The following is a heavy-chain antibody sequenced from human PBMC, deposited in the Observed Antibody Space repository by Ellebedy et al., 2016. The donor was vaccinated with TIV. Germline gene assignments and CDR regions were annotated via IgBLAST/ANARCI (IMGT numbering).Heavy chain of an antibody. CDR1: GFTFSSYA. J-gene: IGHJ4*02. D-gene: IGHD1-26*01. CDR3: ARLVGATTALHFDY. V-gene: IGHV3-23*01. CDR2: ISGSGGST. Sequence: GGSLRLSCAASGFTFSSYAMSWVRQAPGKGLEWVSVISGSGGSTYYADSVKGRFTASRDNSKNTLYLQMNSLRAEDTAVYYCARLVGATTALHFDYWGQGTLVTVSS.